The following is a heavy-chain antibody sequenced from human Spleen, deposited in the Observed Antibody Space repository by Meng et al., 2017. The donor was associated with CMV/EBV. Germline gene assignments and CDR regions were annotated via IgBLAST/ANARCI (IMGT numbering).Heavy chain of an antibody. J-gene: IGHJ4*02. Sequence: GESLKISCAASGFTFSDYYLSWIRQAPGKGLEWVANIKQDGSEEFYVDSLKGRFTISRDNAKNSLNLQMNSLRAEDTAVYYCARDKFCSSNSCYYYLDYWGQGTLVTVSS. V-gene: IGHV3-7*01. D-gene: IGHD2-2*01. CDR3: ARDKFCSSNSCYYYLDY. CDR2: IKQDGSEE. CDR1: GFTFSDYY.